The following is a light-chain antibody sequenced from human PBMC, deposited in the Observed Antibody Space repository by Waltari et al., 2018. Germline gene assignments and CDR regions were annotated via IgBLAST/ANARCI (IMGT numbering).Light chain of an antibody. CDR1: RSNIGPRHD. Sequence: QSVLTQPPSVSGAPGQTVTISCTGTRSNIGPRHDVEWYQQLPGTAPKLLIYANNNRPSGVPDRFSGSKSGTSASLAITGLQAEDEAEYYCQSYDSSLTLYVFGTGTKVTVL. J-gene: IGLJ1*01. CDR2: ANN. V-gene: IGLV1-40*01. CDR3: QSYDSSLTLYV.